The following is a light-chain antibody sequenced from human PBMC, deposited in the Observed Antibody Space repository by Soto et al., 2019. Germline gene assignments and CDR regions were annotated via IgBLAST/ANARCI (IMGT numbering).Light chain of an antibody. Sequence: EIVLTQSPGTLSLSPGERATLSFRASQSVSNNYLAWYQQKPGQAPRLLIYGTSSRATGIPDRFSGSGSGTDFTLTINRLEPEDFVIYYCQQYGSSPWTFGQGTKVDIK. V-gene: IGKV3-20*01. J-gene: IGKJ1*01. CDR2: GTS. CDR3: QQYGSSPWT. CDR1: QSVSNNY.